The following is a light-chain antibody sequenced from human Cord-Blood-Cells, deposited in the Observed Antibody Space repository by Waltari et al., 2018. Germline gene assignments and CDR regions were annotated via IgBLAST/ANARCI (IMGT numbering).Light chain of an antibody. V-gene: IGLV1-51*02. CDR2: ENN. Sequence: QSVFTQPPSVSAPPGQNVTISCSGSSSNIGNNYVYWYQQLPGTAPKLLIHENNKRPSGIPDRFSGSKSGTSATLGITGLQTGDEADYYCGTWDSSLSAYVFGTGTKVTVL. CDR1: SSNIGNNY. CDR3: GTWDSSLSAYV. J-gene: IGLJ1*01.